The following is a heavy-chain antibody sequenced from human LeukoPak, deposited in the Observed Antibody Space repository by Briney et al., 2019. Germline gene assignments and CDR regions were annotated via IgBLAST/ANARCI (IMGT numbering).Heavy chain of an antibody. D-gene: IGHD4-17*01. V-gene: IGHV4-59*01. J-gene: IGHJ5*02. Sequence: PSETLSLTCTVSGGSISSYYWSWIRQPPGKGLEWIGYIYYSGGTNYNPSLKSRVTISVDTSKNQFSLKLSSVTAADTAVYYCARERYGDYVSWFDPWGQGTLVTVSS. CDR2: IYYSGGT. CDR1: GGSISSYY. CDR3: ARERYGDYVSWFDP.